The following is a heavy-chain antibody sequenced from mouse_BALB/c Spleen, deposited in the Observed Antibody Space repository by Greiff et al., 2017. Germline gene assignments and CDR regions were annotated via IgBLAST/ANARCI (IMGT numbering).Heavy chain of an antibody. Sequence: VQLKESGPGLVKPSQSLSLTCTVTGYSITSDYAWNWIRQFPGNKLEWMGYISYSGSTSYNPSLKSRISITRDTSKNQFFLQLNSVTTEDTATYYCARWYPYYYAMDYWGQGTSVTVSS. CDR3: ARWYPYYYAMDY. V-gene: IGHV3-2*02. CDR1: GYSITSDYA. D-gene: IGHD1-1*02. J-gene: IGHJ4*01. CDR2: ISYSGST.